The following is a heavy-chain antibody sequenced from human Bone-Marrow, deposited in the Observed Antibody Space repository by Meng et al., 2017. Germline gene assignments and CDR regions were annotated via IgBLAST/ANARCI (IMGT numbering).Heavy chain of an antibody. CDR2: ISLDGSAT. Sequence: GESLKISCAVSGFTFSNYYMHWVRQAPGKGLVWVSRISLDGSATTYADSVKGRFTISRDNAKNTVYLQMNSLRAEDTAVYYCTKETTSRYFDYWGQGTLVTVSS. V-gene: IGHV3-74*01. CDR1: GFTFSNYY. CDR3: TKETTSRYFDY. J-gene: IGHJ4*02. D-gene: IGHD1-7*01.